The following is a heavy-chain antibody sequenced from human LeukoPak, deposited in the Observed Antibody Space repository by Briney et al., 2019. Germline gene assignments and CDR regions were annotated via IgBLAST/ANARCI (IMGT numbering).Heavy chain of an antibody. CDR3: ARAGRDMVRGVKKNNWFDP. Sequence: ASVKVSCKASGYTFTSYYMHWVRQAPGQGLEWMGITNPSGGSTSYAQKFQGRVTMTRDTSTSTVYMELSSLRSEDTAVYYCARAGRDMVRGVKKNNWFDPWGQGTLVTVSS. CDR1: GYTFTSYY. J-gene: IGHJ5*02. CDR2: TNPSGGST. V-gene: IGHV1-46*01. D-gene: IGHD3-10*01.